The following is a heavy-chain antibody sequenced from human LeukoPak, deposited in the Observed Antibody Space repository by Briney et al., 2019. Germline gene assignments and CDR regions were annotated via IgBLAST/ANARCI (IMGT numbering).Heavy chain of an antibody. Sequence: GGSLRLSCAASGFSFSSYYMHWVRQAPGKGLEWVANIKEDSSENNSADSVKGRFTISRDNAKTSVYLQMSSLRAEDTAVYYCSRGANWVDFDTWGQGTMVTVSS. J-gene: IGHJ3*02. CDR1: GFSFSSYY. V-gene: IGHV3-7*04. D-gene: IGHD2-15*01. CDR3: SRGANWVDFDT. CDR2: IKEDSSEN.